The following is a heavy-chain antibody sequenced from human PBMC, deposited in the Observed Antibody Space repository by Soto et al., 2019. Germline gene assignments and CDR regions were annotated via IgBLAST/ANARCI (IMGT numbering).Heavy chain of an antibody. V-gene: IGHV3-33*01. CDR2: IWYDGSNK. CDR3: ARDLTYGYCSGGSCYRLYYYYGMDV. J-gene: IGHJ6*02. D-gene: IGHD2-15*01. Sequence: PGGSLRLSCAASGFTFSSYGMHWVRQAPGKGLEWVAVIWYDGSNKYYADSVKGRFTISRDNSKNTLYLQMNSLRAEDTAVYYCARDLTYGYCSGGSCYRLYYYYGMDVWGQGPTVTSP. CDR1: GFTFSSYG.